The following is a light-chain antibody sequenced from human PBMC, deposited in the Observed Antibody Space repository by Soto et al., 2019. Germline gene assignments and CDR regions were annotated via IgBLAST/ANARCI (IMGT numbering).Light chain of an antibody. Sequence: EIVMTQSPATLSVSPGERAALSCRASQSVNSHLAWYQQKPGQAPTLLMNEASTRATGIPARFSGSGSGTEFSLTISSLQSDDFAGYYCQQYKTWPTFGQGTKVELK. CDR3: QQYKTWPT. CDR1: QSVNSH. J-gene: IGKJ1*01. CDR2: EAS. V-gene: IGKV3-15*01.